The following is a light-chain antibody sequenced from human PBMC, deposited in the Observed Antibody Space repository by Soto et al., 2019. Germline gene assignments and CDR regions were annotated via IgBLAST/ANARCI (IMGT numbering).Light chain of an antibody. CDR1: QSVRSF. J-gene: IGKJ5*01. CDR3: QQRSVWPIT. V-gene: IGKV3-11*01. Sequence: IGLTQSPATLSLSPGERATLSCRASQSVRSFLAWYQQKPGQAPRLLIYGASHRATGVPARFSGSGSGTDFTLTISSLEPEDFAVYYCQQRSVWPITFGQGTRLEIK. CDR2: GAS.